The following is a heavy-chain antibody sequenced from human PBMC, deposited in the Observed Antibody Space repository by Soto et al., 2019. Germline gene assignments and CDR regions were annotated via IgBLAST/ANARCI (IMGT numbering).Heavy chain of an antibody. Sequence: QVQLVQSGAEVKKPGASVKVSCKASGYTFTSNGVTWVRQAPGQGLEWMGWISPYNGNTNYAQKLQGRVTMTADTSATTAYMGLRRLRSDDTAVYCCARDLRLSGERVKFDYWGQGTLLSVSS. D-gene: IGHD3-16*01. CDR1: GYTFTSNG. CDR3: ARDLRLSGERVKFDY. CDR2: ISPYNGNT. J-gene: IGHJ4*02. V-gene: IGHV1-18*01.